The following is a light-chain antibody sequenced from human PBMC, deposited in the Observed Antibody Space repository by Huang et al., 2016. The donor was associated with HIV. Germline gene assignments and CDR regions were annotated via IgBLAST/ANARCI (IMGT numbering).Light chain of an antibody. CDR1: QDIRNS. V-gene: IGKV1-NL1*01. CDR3: QQYRRRLWT. J-gene: IGKJ1*01. CDR2: AAS. Sequence: DIQMTQSPSSLSASVGDRVTITCRASQDIRNSLAWYQQKPGKGPKLLLYAASKLESGVPSRFSGGGSGTGYTLTISSLQPEDSATYYCQQYRRRLWTFGQGTKVEIK.